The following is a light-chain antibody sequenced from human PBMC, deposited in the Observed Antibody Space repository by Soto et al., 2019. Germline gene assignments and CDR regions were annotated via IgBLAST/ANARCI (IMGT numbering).Light chain of an antibody. CDR2: DAS. J-gene: IGKJ1*01. V-gene: IGKV3-20*01. CDR3: QQYGSSPTWT. Sequence: EIVMTQSPATLSLSPGERATLSCRASQSVSSYLAWYQQKPGQAPRLLIYDASNRANGIPARFSGSGSGTDLTLTISRLEPEDSAVYYCQQYGSSPTWTFGQGTKVDIK. CDR1: QSVSSY.